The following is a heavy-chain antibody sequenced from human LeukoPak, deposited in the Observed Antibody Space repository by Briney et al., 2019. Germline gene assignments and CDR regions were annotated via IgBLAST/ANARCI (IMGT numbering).Heavy chain of an antibody. CDR2: IYTSGST. CDR3: ARDLGSSSLGYLDF. V-gene: IGHV4-61*02. CDR1: GGSISSGSYY. J-gene: IGHJ4*02. Sequence: SQTLSLTCTVSGGSISSGSYYWSWIRQPAGKGLEWIGRIYTSGSTNYNPSLKSRVTISVDTSKNQFSLKLSSVTAADTAVYYCARDLGSSSLGYLDFWGQGTLVTVSS. D-gene: IGHD6-6*01.